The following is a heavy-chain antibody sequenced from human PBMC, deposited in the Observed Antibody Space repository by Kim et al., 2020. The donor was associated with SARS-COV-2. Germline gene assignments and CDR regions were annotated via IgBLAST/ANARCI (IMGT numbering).Heavy chain of an antibody. CDR2: ISYSGGST. CDR1: GFTFSSYA. D-gene: IGHD3-10*01. CDR3: ARPPRTNYYDSFDS. V-gene: IGHV3-23*01. J-gene: IGHJ4*02. Sequence: GGSLRLSCAASGFTFSSYAMTWVRQAPGKGLEWVSAISYSGGSTYYADSVKGRFTISRDNSKNTLYLQINSLRADDTAVYYCARPPRTNYYDSFDSWGQGTLVTVSS.